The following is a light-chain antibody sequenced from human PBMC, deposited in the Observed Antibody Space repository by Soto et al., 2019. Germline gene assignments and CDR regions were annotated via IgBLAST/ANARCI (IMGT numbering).Light chain of an antibody. CDR3: QTWATGIRV. V-gene: IGLV4-69*01. CDR2: LNGDGSH. J-gene: IGLJ3*02. CDR1: SGHSSYA. Sequence: QSVLTQSPSASASLGASVKLTCTLSSGHSSYAIAWHQQQPEKGPRYLMNLNGDGSHNKGDGIPDRFSGSSSGAERYLTISSLQSEDEADYYCQTWATGIRVFGGGTKLTVL.